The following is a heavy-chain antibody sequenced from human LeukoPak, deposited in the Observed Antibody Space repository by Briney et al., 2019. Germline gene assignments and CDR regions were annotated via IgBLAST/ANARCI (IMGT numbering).Heavy chain of an antibody. V-gene: IGHV4-39*01. CDR3: AWGEYYDSSGYGY. Sequence: SETLSLTCTVSGGSISSSSYYWGWIRQPPGKGLEWIGSIYYSGSTYYNPSLKSRVTISVDTSKNQFSLKLSSVTAADTAVYYCAWGEYYDSSGYGYWGQGTLVTVSS. D-gene: IGHD3-22*01. CDR1: GGSISSSSYY. J-gene: IGHJ4*02. CDR2: IYYSGST.